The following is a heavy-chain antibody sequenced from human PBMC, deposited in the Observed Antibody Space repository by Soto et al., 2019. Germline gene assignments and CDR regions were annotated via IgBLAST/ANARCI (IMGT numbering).Heavy chain of an antibody. D-gene: IGHD2-2*01. Sequence: SEILSLTCAVYGGSFSGYYWSWIRQPPGKGLEWIGEINHSGSTNYNPSLKSRVTISVDTSKNQFSLKLSSVTAADTAVYYCARNRGGYCSSTSCYGNYMDVWGKGTTVTVSS. CDR3: ARNRGGYCSSTSCYGNYMDV. V-gene: IGHV4-34*01. J-gene: IGHJ6*03. CDR1: GGSFSGYY. CDR2: INHSGST.